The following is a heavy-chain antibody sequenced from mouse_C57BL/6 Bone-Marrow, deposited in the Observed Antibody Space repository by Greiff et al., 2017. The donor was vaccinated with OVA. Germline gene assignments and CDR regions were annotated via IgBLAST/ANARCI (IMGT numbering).Heavy chain of an antibody. CDR2: IYPRSSNT. V-gene: IGHV1-81*01. Sequence: LQESGAELARPGASVKLSCKASGYTFTSYGISWVKQRTGQGLEWIGEIYPRSSNTYYNEKFKGKATLTADKSSSTAYMELRSLTSEDAAVDFCARGGFEAWFAYWGQGTLVTVSA. CDR3: ARGGFEAWFAY. J-gene: IGHJ3*01. CDR1: GYTFTSYG.